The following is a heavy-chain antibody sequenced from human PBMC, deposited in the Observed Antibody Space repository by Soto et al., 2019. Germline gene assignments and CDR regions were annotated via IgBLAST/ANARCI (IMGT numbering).Heavy chain of an antibody. Sequence: EVQLVESGGGLVQPGRSLRLSCAASEFTFSNFWMTWVRQAPGKGLEWVANIKEDGSEKYYVDSVKGRFTISRDSAKNSLYLQMDSLRAEDTAVYYCARLRKGGYCDFWGQGSLVTVST. J-gene: IGHJ4*02. CDR1: EFTFSNFW. D-gene: IGHD1-26*01. CDR2: IKEDGSEK. V-gene: IGHV3-7*03. CDR3: ARLRKGGYCDF.